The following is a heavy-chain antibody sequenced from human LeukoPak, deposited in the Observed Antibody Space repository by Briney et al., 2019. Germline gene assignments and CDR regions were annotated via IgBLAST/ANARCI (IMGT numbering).Heavy chain of an antibody. V-gene: IGHV1-3*01. CDR2: INAGNGNT. CDR1: GYTFTSYA. D-gene: IGHD3-22*01. J-gene: IGHJ4*02. CDR3: ARDIVAQYYYDSSGSFDY. Sequence: GASVKVSCKASGYTFTSYAMHWVRQAPGQRLEWMGWINAGNGNTKYSQKFQGRVTITRDTSASTAYMELSSLRSEDTAVYYCARDIVAQYYYDSSGSFDYWGQGTLVTVSS.